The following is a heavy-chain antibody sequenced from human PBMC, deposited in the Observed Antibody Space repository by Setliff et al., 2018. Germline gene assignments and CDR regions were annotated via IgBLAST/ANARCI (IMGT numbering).Heavy chain of an antibody. D-gene: IGHD6-13*01. CDR3: AKVKQQLVRGSGLDL. Sequence: PGGSLRLSCSASGFTFSRYAMHWVRQAPGKGLEWVSVIYSSGSSRYYADSVKGRFTISRDNSKNTLYLQMDSLRPEDTAVYYCAKVKQQLVRGSGLDLWGQGTLVTVSS. V-gene: IGHV3-NL1*01. CDR1: GFTFSRYA. CDR2: IYSSGSSR. J-gene: IGHJ5*02.